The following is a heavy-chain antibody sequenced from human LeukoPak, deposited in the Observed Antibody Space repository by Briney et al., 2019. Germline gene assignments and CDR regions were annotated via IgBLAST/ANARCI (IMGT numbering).Heavy chain of an antibody. Sequence: GGSLRLSCAASGFTFSSYAMSWVRQAPAKGLEWVSAFGSSGSRTYYADSVKGRFTVSRDNSKNTVLLQMNSLRAEDTAIYYCAKHQVAGRPSPFDYWGQGTLVTVSS. J-gene: IGHJ4*02. CDR3: AKHQVAGRPSPFDY. V-gene: IGHV3-23*01. D-gene: IGHD2-15*01. CDR2: FGSSGSRT. CDR1: GFTFSSYA.